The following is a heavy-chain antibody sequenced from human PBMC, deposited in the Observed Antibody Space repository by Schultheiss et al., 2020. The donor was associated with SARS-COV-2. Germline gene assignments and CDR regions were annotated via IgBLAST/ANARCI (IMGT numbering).Heavy chain of an antibody. Sequence: GGSLRLSCAASGFTFSSHAMHWVRQAPGKGLEWVAVIWYDGSNKYYADSVKGRFTISRDNAKNSLYLQMNSLRAEDTAVYYCARVSGWELLPIDYWGQGTLVTVSS. V-gene: IGHV3-33*08. CDR2: IWYDGSNK. J-gene: IGHJ4*02. D-gene: IGHD1-26*01. CDR3: ARVSGWELLPIDY. CDR1: GFTFSSHA.